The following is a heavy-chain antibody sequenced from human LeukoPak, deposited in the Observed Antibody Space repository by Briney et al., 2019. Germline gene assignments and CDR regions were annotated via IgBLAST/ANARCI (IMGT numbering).Heavy chain of an antibody. CDR1: GDSVSSNSAA. Sequence: KRSQTLSLTCAISGDSVSSNSAAWNWIRQSPSRGLKWLGRTYYRSKWYNDYAVSVKSRITINPDTSKNQFSLQLNSVTPEDTAVYYCARTDFGIAAAGTLDYWGQGTLVTVSS. CDR3: ARTDFGIAAAGTLDY. V-gene: IGHV6-1*01. J-gene: IGHJ4*02. D-gene: IGHD6-13*01. CDR2: TYYRSKWYN.